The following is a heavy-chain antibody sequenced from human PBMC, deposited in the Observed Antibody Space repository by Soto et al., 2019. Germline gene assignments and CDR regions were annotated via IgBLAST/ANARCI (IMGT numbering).Heavy chain of an antibody. CDR2: INPDTGAT. CDR1: GYTFSHYY. J-gene: IGHJ4*02. Sequence: QVQLAQSGAEVKEPGASVKVSCKASGYTFSHYYMHWVWQAPGQGLEWMGWINPDTGATKYAQKYEGRVTMTRDTSISTAYLEVTGLRSDDTAVFYCARKVRDYNFDYWGQGTLVTVST. V-gene: IGHV1-2*02. CDR3: ARKVRDYNFDY. D-gene: IGHD4-4*01.